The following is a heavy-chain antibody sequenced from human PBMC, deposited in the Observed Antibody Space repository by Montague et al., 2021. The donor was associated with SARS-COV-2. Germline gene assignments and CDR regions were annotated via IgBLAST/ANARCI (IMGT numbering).Heavy chain of an antibody. CDR2: TYCXXXK. CDR3: AHRPGIAVAGGAFDI. Sequence: PALVKPTQTLTLTCTFSGFSLSTSGVGVGWIRQPPGKALEWLALTYCXXXKRYSPSLKSSLTITKDTSKNHVVLTMTKMDPVDTATYYCAHRPGIAVAGGAFDIWGQGTMVTVSS. J-gene: IGHJ3*02. D-gene: IGHD6-19*01. CDR1: GFSLSTSGVG. V-gene: IGHV2-5*01.